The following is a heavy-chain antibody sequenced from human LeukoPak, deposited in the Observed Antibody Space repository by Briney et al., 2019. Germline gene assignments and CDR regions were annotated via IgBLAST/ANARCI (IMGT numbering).Heavy chain of an antibody. Sequence: GGSLRLSCAASGFTFSSYSMNWVRQAPGKGLEWVSYINRGSSSIYYADSVKGRFTISRDNAKNSLYLQMNSLRAEDTAVYYCARSGYYYDSSGFNRGRTYYYYGMDVWGQGTTVTVSS. D-gene: IGHD3-22*01. V-gene: IGHV3-48*01. CDR2: INRGSSSI. CDR1: GFTFSSYS. J-gene: IGHJ6*02. CDR3: ARSGYYYDSSGFNRGRTYYYYGMDV.